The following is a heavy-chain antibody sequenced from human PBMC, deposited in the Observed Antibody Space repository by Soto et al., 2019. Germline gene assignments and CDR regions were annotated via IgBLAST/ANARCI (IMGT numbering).Heavy chain of an antibody. CDR3: ARVNGGSGSWIGINWFDP. J-gene: IGHJ5*02. V-gene: IGHV4-30-2*01. CDR1: GGSISSGGYS. Sequence: SETLSLTCAVSGGSISSGGYSWSWIRQPPGKGLEWIGYIYHSGSTYYNPSLKSRVTISVDRSKNQFSLKLSSVTAADTAVYNCARVNGGSGSWIGINWFDPWGQGTLVTVSS. CDR2: IYHSGST. D-gene: IGHD3-10*01.